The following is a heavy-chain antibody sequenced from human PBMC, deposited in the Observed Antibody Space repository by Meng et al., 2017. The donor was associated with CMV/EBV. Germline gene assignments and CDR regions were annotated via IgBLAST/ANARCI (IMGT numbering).Heavy chain of an antibody. CDR2: IYTSGST. D-gene: IGHD4-23*01. J-gene: IGHJ4*02. V-gene: IGHV4-4*07. Sequence: QVQLEESGPGLGKLAETLSPTCPGSGGSISSYYWSWIRQPAGKGLEWIGRIYTSGSTNYNPSLKSRVTMSVDTSKNQFSLKLSSVTAADTAVYYCARVLRWNGVIDYWGQGTLVTVSS. CDR3: ARVLRWNGVIDY. CDR1: GGSISSYY.